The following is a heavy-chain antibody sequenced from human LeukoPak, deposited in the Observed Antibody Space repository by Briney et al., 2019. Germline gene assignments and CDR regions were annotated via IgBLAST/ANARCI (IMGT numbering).Heavy chain of an antibody. CDR3: ARVYDFWSDYWYYMDV. J-gene: IGHJ6*03. D-gene: IGHD3-3*01. V-gene: IGHV1-18*01. CDR2: ISSYNGNR. CDR1: GYTFSIYS. Sequence: ASVKLSCKASGYTFSIYSVSWVRQALGQRLECMGWISSYNGNRHFAQKFQGRITMTTDTSTSTAYMELRSLRSDDTAVYYCARVYDFWSDYWYYMDVWGKGTTVTVSS.